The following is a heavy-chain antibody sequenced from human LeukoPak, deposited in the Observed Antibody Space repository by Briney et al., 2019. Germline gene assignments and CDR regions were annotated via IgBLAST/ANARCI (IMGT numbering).Heavy chain of an antibody. CDR2: IYYSGST. J-gene: IGHJ4*02. D-gene: IGHD4-17*01. CDR3: ARHPYGDYLFDY. V-gene: IGHV4-39*01. Sequence: SETLSLTCTVSGGSISSSSYYWGWLRQPPGKGLEWIGSIYYSGSTYYNPSLKSRVTISVDTSKNQFSLKLSSVTAADTAVYYCARHPYGDYLFDYWGQGTLVTVSS. CDR1: GGSISSSSYY.